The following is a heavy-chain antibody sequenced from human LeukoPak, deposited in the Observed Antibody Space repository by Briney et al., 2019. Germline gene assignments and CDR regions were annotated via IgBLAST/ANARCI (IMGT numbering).Heavy chain of an antibody. Sequence: SETLSLTCTVSGGSISSSSYYWGWIRQPPGKGLEWIGSIYYSGSTYYNPSLKSRVTISVYTSKNQFSLKLSSVTAAHTALYYCARRLLRYFYWLLQDAFDIWGQGTLFTVSS. CDR1: GGSISSSSYY. V-gene: IGHV4-39*07. D-gene: IGHD3-9*01. CDR3: ARRLLRYFYWLLQDAFDI. J-gene: IGHJ4*02. CDR2: IYYSGST.